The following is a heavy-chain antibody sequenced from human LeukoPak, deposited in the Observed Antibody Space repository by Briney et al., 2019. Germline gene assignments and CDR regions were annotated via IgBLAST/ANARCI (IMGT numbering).Heavy chain of an antibody. J-gene: IGHJ6*03. CDR2: IIPIFGTA. D-gene: IGHD5-18*01. CDR1: GGTFSTYA. CDR3: ARTPQHSYYYYNMDV. Sequence: ASVKVSCKASGGTFSTYAITWVRQAPGQGLEWMGGIIPIFGTANYAQKFQDRVTITTDASTSTVYMELTSLRSEGTAVYYCARTPQHSYYYYNMDVWGKGTTVTVTS. V-gene: IGHV1-69*05.